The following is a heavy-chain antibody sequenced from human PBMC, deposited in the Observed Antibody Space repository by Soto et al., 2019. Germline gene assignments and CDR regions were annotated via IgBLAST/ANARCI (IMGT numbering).Heavy chain of an antibody. J-gene: IGHJ4*02. V-gene: IGHV4-39*01. D-gene: IGHD2-8*01. Sequence: WETLSLTCTVSGDSIGTTHSYWAWIRQSPGKGLEWIGNIHYSGSTYYMPSLRSRVTLSVDTSKNQFSLRLTSVTAEDTAVYYCARHEGNGNVWPLDYWGQGILVTV. CDR2: IHYSGST. CDR1: GDSIGTTHSY. CDR3: ARHEGNGNVWPLDY.